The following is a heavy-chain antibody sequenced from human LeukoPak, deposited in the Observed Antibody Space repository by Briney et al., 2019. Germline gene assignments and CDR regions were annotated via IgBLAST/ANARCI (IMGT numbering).Heavy chain of an antibody. D-gene: IGHD4-23*01. J-gene: IGHJ5*02. V-gene: IGHV3-48*04. CDR2: MSSRSGII. CDR1: GFTFSSYS. CDR3: AKGPYGGNANWFDP. Sequence: PGGSLRLSCAASGFTFSSYSMNWVRQAPGKGLEWISYMSSRSGIIYYADSVKGRFTISRDNARNSLYLQMNSLRAEDTAVYYCAKGPYGGNANWFDPWGQGTLVTVSS.